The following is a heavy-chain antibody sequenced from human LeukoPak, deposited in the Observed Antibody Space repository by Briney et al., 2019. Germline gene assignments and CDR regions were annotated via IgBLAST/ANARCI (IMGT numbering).Heavy chain of an antibody. CDR1: GFTFSKDD. CDR2: IRVTGDT. D-gene: IGHD2-15*01. CDR3: TNGFCGSRAGCAGGSYYDF. Sequence: GGSLRLSCAASGFTFSKDDLHWVRHAPGKGLEWVAAIRVTGDTYYADSVKGRFTISREDAANSLYLQMRSLGAGDTALYYSTNGFCGSRAGCAGGSYYDFWGRGALVTVSS. V-gene: IGHV3-13*01. J-gene: IGHJ2*01.